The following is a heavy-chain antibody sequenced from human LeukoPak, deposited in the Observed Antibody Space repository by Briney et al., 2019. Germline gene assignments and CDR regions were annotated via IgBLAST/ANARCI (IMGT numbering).Heavy chain of an antibody. CDR1: GFTFSSYA. Sequence: PGGSLRLSCAASGFTFSSYAMSWVRQAPGKGLEWVSAISGSGGSTYYADSVKGRFTISRDNSKNTLYLQMNSLRAEDTAVYYCAGKGRYYGDYIRRNNWFDPWGQGTLVTVSS. D-gene: IGHD4-17*01. V-gene: IGHV3-23*01. J-gene: IGHJ5*02. CDR3: AGKGRYYGDYIRRNNWFDP. CDR2: ISGSGGST.